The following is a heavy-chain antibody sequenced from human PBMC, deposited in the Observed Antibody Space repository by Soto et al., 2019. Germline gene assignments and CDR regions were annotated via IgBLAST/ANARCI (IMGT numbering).Heavy chain of an antibody. CDR2: ISYDGSNK. D-gene: IGHD3-3*01. V-gene: IGHV3-30-3*01. CDR3: ARDLGWGSGSTYLDY. Sequence: QVQLVESGGGVVQPGRSLRLSCAASGFTFSSYAMHWVRQAPGKGLEWVAVISYDGSNKYYADSVKGRFTISRDNSKNTLYLQMNSLRAEDTAVYYCARDLGWGSGSTYLDYWGQVTLVTVSS. CDR1: GFTFSSYA. J-gene: IGHJ4*02.